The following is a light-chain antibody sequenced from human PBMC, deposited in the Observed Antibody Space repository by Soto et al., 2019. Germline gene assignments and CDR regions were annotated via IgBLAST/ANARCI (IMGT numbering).Light chain of an antibody. CDR2: KVS. J-gene: IGKJ2*01. V-gene: IGKV2-30*01. CDR3: MQGRYWAT. Sequence: EVVMTQSPISLSITLGQPASISCSSTQSLEYSDGRTFLNWFQQRPGQSPRRLLYKVSNRDSGVPDRFRGSGSGTNVTVKISRVEAEDVGVYFCMQGRYWATFGEGTKLEIK. CDR1: QSLEYSDGRTF.